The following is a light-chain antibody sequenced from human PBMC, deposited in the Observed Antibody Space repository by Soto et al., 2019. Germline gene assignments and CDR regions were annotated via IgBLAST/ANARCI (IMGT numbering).Light chain of an antibody. CDR3: QQYGSSPIIT. J-gene: IGKJ5*01. V-gene: IGKV3-20*01. Sequence: EFVLTQSPGTLSLSPGETVTLSCRASQSVAGNYLAWYQQTPGQAPRLLISGASSRATGIPDKFSGSGSGTDFTLTISRLEAEDFAVYYCQQYGSSPIITFGQGTRLEIK. CDR1: QSVAGNY. CDR2: GAS.